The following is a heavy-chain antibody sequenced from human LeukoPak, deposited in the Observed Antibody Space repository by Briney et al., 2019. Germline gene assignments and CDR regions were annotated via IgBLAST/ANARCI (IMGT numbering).Heavy chain of an antibody. CDR2: ISYDGSNK. Sequence: GRSLRLSCAASGFTLSSYAMHWVRQAPGEGLEWVAVISYDGSNKYYADSVKGRFTISRDNSKNTLYLQMNSLRAEDTAVYYCTRERGYCSGGSCYGLDYWGQGTLVTVSS. CDR3: TRERGYCSGGSCYGLDY. V-gene: IGHV3-30-3*01. CDR1: GFTLSSYA. D-gene: IGHD2-15*01. J-gene: IGHJ4*02.